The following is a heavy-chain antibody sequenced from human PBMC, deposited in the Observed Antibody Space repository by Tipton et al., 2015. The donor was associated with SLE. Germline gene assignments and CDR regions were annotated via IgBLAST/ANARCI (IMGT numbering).Heavy chain of an antibody. CDR3: ARGVGGSFYS. J-gene: IGHJ5*02. CDR1: GFPFNLYE. CDR2: ISNSYI. D-gene: IGHD1-26*01. V-gene: IGHV3-21*03. Sequence: SLRLSCAASGFPFNLYEMNWVRQAPGRGLEWVSSISNSYIYYADSVKGRFSVSRDSANNSLYLQMNNLGAEDTAVYYCARGVGGSFYSWGQGTLVTVSS.